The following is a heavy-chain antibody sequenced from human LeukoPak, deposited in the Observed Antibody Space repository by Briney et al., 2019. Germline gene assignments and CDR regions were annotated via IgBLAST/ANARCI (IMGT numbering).Heavy chain of an antibody. CDR3: AKPGDYYDSSGYYFDY. V-gene: IGHV3-7*01. CDR1: GFTFSSYW. CDR2: IKQDGSEK. Sequence: GGSLRLSCAASGFTFSSYWMSWVRQAPGKGLEWVANIKQDGSEKYYVDSVKGRFTISRDNAKNSLYLQMNSLRAEDTAVYYCAKPGDYYDSSGYYFDYWGQGTLVTVSS. D-gene: IGHD3-22*01. J-gene: IGHJ4*02.